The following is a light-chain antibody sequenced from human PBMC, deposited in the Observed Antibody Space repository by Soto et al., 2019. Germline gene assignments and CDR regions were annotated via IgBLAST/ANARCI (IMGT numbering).Light chain of an antibody. CDR1: QSISSY. CDR3: QQSYRIPQT. V-gene: IGKV1-39*01. J-gene: IGKJ2*01. CDR2: AAS. Sequence: DIQMTQSPSSLSASVGDRVTITCRASQSISSYLNWYQQKPGKAPKLLIYAASGLQSGVPSRFSASGSGTDFTLSISSLQPEDFATYLCQQSYRIPQTFGQGTKLEIK.